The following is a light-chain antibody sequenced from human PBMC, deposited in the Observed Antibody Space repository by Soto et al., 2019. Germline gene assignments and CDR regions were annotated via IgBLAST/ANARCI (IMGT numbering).Light chain of an antibody. CDR3: QQYIHWPPMYT. CDR1: QSVSSN. V-gene: IGKV3-15*01. Sequence: EIVMTQSPATLSVSPGERATLSCRASQSVSSNLAWYQQKPGQAPRLLIFGASTRATGIPARFSGSGSGTEFTLAISSLQSEDFAVYYCQQYIHWPPMYTFGQGTKVEIK. J-gene: IGKJ2*01. CDR2: GAS.